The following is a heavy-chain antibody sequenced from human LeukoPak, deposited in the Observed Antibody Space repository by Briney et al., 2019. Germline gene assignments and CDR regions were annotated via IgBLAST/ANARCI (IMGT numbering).Heavy chain of an antibody. J-gene: IGHJ6*03. D-gene: IGHD6-13*01. CDR2: IIPIFGTA. Sequence: SVKVSCKASGGTFSSYAISWVRQAPGQGLECMGGIIPIFGTANYAQKFQGRVTITADESTSTAYMELSSLRSEDTAVYYCARVTYSSSWSPDYYYYMDVWGKGTTVTVSS. CDR3: ARVTYSSSWSPDYYYYMDV. V-gene: IGHV1-69*01. CDR1: GGTFSSYA.